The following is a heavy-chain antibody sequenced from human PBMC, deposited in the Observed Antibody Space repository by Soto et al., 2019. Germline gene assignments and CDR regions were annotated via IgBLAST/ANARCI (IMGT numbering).Heavy chain of an antibody. CDR1: GYTFTGYY. D-gene: IGHD3-10*01. Sequence: ASVKVSCKASGYTFTGYYMHWLRQSPGQGLEWMGWINPNSGGTNYAQKFQGRVTMTRDTSISTAYMELSRLRSDDTAVYYCARDPPITMVRGVINWFDPWGQGTLVTVSS. J-gene: IGHJ5*02. CDR3: ARDPPITMVRGVINWFDP. CDR2: INPNSGGT. V-gene: IGHV1-2*02.